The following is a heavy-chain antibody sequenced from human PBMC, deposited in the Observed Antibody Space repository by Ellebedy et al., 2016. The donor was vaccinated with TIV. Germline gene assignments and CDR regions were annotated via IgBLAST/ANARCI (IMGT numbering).Heavy chain of an antibody. J-gene: IGHJ6*02. D-gene: IGHD3-10*01. V-gene: IGHV4-39*07. CDR2: IYYSGST. CDR3: AREGYYGSGSMDV. CDR1: GGSISSSSYY. Sequence: SETLSLXXTVSGGSISSSSYYWGWIRQPPGKGLEWIGSIYYSGSTYYNPSLKSRVTISVDTSKNQFSLKLSSVTAADTAVYYCAREGYYGSGSMDVWGQGTTVTVSS.